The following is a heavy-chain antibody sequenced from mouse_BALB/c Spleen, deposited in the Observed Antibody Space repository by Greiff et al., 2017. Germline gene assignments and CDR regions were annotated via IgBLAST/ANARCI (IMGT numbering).Heavy chain of an antibody. V-gene: IGHV1-80*01. D-gene: IGHD2-4*01. Sequence: VQLQQSGAELVRPGSSVKISCKASGYAFSSYWMNWVKQRPGQGLEWIGQIYPGDGDTNYNGKFKGKATLTADKSSSTAYMQLSSLTSEDSAVYFCARGGYDYGGYYYAMDYWGQGTSVTVSS. J-gene: IGHJ4*01. CDR2: IYPGDGDT. CDR3: ARGGYDYGGYYYAMDY. CDR1: GYAFSSYW.